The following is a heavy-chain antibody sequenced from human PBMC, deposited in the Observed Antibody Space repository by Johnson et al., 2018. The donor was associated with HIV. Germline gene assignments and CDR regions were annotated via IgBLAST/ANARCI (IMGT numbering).Heavy chain of an antibody. V-gene: IGHV3-66*02. D-gene: IGHD7-27*01. CDR3: ARDPFLPLGI. CDR1: GFTVSNNY. Sequence: VQLVESGGGFVQPGGSLTLSCAASGFTVSNNYMTWVRQAPERGLEWLSVIHRGGSTAYADSVKGLFTVSRDTSKNTVYLQMNTLRAEDTAVYYCARDPFLPLGIWDQGTVVTVSS. CDR2: IHRGGST. J-gene: IGHJ3*02.